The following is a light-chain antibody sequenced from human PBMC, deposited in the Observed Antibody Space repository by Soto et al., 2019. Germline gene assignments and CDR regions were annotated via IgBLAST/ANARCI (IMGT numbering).Light chain of an antibody. CDR1: SSDVGSYNY. Sequence: QSALTQPASVSGSPVQSITISCTGTSSDVGSYNYVSWYQQHPGKAPKLMIYEVSNRPSGVSNRVSGSKSGNTASLTISGLQAEDEDDYYCSSYTFSSTWVFGGGTKLTV. CDR2: EVS. V-gene: IGLV2-14*01. J-gene: IGLJ3*02. CDR3: SSYTFSSTWV.